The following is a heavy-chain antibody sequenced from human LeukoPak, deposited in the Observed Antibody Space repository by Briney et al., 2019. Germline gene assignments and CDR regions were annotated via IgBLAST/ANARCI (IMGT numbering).Heavy chain of an antibody. CDR2: ISSSGSTI. J-gene: IGHJ6*03. CDR1: GFTLSSYA. D-gene: IGHD3-10*01. Sequence: HPGGSLRLSCAASGFTLSSYAIHWVRQAPGKGLEWVSYISSSGSTIYYADSVKGRFTISRDNAKNSLYLQMNSLRAEDTAVYYCAAGYYYSSGSSYMDVWGKGTTVTISS. CDR3: AAGYYYSSGSSYMDV. V-gene: IGHV3-48*03.